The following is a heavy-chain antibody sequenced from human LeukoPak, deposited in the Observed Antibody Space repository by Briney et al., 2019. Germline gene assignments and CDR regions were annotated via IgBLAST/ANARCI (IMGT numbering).Heavy chain of an antibody. V-gene: IGHV1-3*01. CDR1: GFTFSSYA. Sequence: GGSLRLSCAASGFTFSSYAMHWVRQAPGQRLEWMGWINAGNGNTKYSQKFQGRVTITRDTSASTAYMELSSLRSEDTAVYYCHTAMVDFDYWGQGTLVTVSS. J-gene: IGHJ4*02. D-gene: IGHD5-18*01. CDR2: INAGNGNT. CDR3: HTAMVDFDY.